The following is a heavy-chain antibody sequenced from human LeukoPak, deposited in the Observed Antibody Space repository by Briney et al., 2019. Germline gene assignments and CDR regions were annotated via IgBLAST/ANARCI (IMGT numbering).Heavy chain of an antibody. CDR3: VKVGIPNNYGQGFDY. J-gene: IGHJ4*02. Sequence: GGSLRLSCAASGFTFSSYAMHWVRQAPGKGLEWVAVISYDGSNKYYADSVKGRFTISRDNSKNTLYLQMNSLRAEDTAVYYCVKVGIPNNYGQGFDYWGQGTLVTVSS. CDR1: GFTFSSYA. V-gene: IGHV3-30*04. D-gene: IGHD5-18*01. CDR2: ISYDGSNK.